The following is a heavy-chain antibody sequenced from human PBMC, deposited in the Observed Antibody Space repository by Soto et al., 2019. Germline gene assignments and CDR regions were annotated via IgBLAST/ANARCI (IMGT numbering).Heavy chain of an antibody. Sequence: ASVKVSCKASGYTFTSYAMHWGRQAPGQRLEWMGWINAGNGNTKYSQKFQGRVTITRDTSASTAYMELSSLRSEDTAVYYCARSIVVVTALDYWGRGTLVTVSS. J-gene: IGHJ4*02. CDR1: GYTFTSYA. CDR3: ARSIVVVTALDY. CDR2: INAGNGNT. V-gene: IGHV1-3*01. D-gene: IGHD2-21*02.